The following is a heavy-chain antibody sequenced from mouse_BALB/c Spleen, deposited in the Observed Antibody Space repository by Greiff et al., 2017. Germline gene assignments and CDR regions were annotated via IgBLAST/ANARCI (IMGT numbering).Heavy chain of an antibody. CDR3: ARGGDYYGSSGYAMDY. CDR1: GFTFSSFG. D-gene: IGHD1-1*01. CDR2: ISSGSSTI. V-gene: IGHV5-17*02. J-gene: IGHJ4*01. Sequence: EVQVVESGGGLVKPGGSLKLSCAASGFTFSSFGMHWVRQAPEKGLEWVAYISSGSSTIYYADTVKGRFTISRDNPKNTLFLQMTSLRSEDTAMYYCARGGDYYGSSGYAMDYWGQGTSVTVSS.